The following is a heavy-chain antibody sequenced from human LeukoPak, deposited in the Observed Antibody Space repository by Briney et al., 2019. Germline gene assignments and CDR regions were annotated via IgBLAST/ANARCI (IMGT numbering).Heavy chain of an antibody. CDR2: INPNGGST. J-gene: IGHJ5*02. V-gene: IGHV1-46*01. CDR3: SRTGFDP. CDR1: GYTFTGYG. D-gene: IGHD1-14*01. Sequence: GASVKVSCKASGYTFTGYGISWVRQALGQGLEWMGIINPNGGSTSYAQKFQSRVTMTRDTFTSTVYMEMSSVRYEETALYYCSRTGFDPWGQGTLVTVSS.